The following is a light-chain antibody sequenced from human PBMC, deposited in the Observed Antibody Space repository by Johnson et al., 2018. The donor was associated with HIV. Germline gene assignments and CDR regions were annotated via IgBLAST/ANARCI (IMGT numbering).Light chain of an antibody. CDR3: GIWDARLSPHSF. J-gene: IGLJ1*01. CDR2: EDN. V-gene: IGLV1-51*02. Sequence: QSALTQPPSVSAAPGQRVNISCSGNSSNIENYFVSWYQQLPGAAPRLVIYEDNKRTSGIPDRFYGSKSGTSASLGITGLQTGDEANYYCGIWDARLSPHSFFGTGT. CDR1: SSNIENYF.